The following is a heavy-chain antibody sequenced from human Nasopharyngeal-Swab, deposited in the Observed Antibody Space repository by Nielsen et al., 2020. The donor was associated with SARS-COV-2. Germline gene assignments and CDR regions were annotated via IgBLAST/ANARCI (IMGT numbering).Heavy chain of an antibody. CDR2: IKQDGSEK. D-gene: IGHD3-22*01. CDR1: AFTFSGYW. J-gene: IGHJ4*02. V-gene: IGHV3-7*01. CDR3: ARVPGGYDSSGYYFDQ. Sequence: GGSRRLSCAASAFTFSGYWMNWVRQAPGNGLGWVASIKQDGSEKYYVDSVKGRFTISRDNAKNSLYLQRTSLRVEDTAVYYCARVPGGYDSSGYYFDQWGQGTLVTVSS.